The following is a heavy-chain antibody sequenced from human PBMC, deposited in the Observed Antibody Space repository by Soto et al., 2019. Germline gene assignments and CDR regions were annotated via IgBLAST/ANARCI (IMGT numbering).Heavy chain of an antibody. Sequence: PGESLKISCTASGYSFSSKWIGWVRQMPGKGLEWIGIIYPGESDTRYSPSFQGQVLISADKSMNTAYLQWSYLKASDTAMYYCARSAGNYPTDYWGQGTLVTVSS. CDR1: GYSFSSKW. CDR3: ARSAGNYPTDY. V-gene: IGHV5-51*01. D-gene: IGHD1-7*01. J-gene: IGHJ4*02. CDR2: IYPGESDT.